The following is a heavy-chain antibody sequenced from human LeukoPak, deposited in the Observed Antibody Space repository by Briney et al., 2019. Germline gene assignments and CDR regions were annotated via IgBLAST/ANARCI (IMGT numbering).Heavy chain of an antibody. CDR2: ISGSGGST. V-gene: IGHV3-23*01. CDR3: AKVGGSSWFDELFFVDY. J-gene: IGHJ4*02. CDR1: GFTFSSYA. D-gene: IGHD6-13*01. Sequence: GGSLRLSRAASGFTFSSYAMSWVRQAPGKGLEWVSAISGSGGSTYYADSVKGRFTISRDNSKNTLYLQMNSLRAEDTAVYYCAKVGGSSWFDELFFVDYWGQGTLVTVSS.